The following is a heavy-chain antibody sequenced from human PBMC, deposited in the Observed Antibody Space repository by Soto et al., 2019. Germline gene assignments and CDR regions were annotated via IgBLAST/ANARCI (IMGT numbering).Heavy chain of an antibody. CDR3: AKDVISVDTITVYDILTGYWFDP. V-gene: IGHV3-23*01. CDR2: ISGSGGST. J-gene: IGHJ5*02. CDR1: GFTFCSYA. Sequence: GGALRLLLAAPGFTFCSYALSLGRPAPGEGAGGVSAISGSGGSTYYADSVKGRFTISRDNSKNTLYLQMNSLRAEDTAVYYCAKDVISVDTITVYDILTGYWFDPWGQGTLVTVSS. D-gene: IGHD3-9*01.